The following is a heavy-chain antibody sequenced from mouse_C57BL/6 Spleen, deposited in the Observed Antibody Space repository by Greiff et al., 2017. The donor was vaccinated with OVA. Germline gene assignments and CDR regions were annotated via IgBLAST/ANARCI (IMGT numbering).Heavy chain of an antibody. CDR2: IHPNSGST. CDR3: ARNYGSSSFDY. D-gene: IGHD1-1*01. CDR1: GYTFTSYW. J-gene: IGHJ2*01. V-gene: IGHV1-64*01. Sequence: QVQLQQPGAELVKPGASVKLSCKASGYTFTSYWMHWVKQRPGQGLEWIGMIHPNSGSTNYNEKFKSKATLTVDKSSSTAYMQLSSLTSEDSAVYYWARNYGSSSFDYWGQGTTLTVSS.